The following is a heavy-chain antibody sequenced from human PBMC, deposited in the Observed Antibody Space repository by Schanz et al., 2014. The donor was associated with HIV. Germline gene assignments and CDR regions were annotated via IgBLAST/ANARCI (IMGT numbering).Heavy chain of an antibody. CDR2: MNPDSGNT. V-gene: IGHV1-8*01. CDR1: GYTFTSND. J-gene: IGHJ5*02. CDR3: TRDRLVSYNWFDP. D-gene: IGHD2-21*01. Sequence: QVQLVQSGAEVRKPGASVKVSCKASGYTFTSNDINWVRQATGQGLEWMGWMNPDSGNTGYEQKFQGRLTLTRNTSISTAYMELRSLRSEDTAVYYCTRDRLVSYNWFDPWGQGTLVTVSS.